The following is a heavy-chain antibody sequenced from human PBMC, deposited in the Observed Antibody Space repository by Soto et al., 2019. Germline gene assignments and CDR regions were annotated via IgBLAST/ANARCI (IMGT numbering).Heavy chain of an antibody. D-gene: IGHD6-13*01. CDR3: AKDTADSSTWYDGPDY. CDR2: MSYDGSNK. V-gene: IGHV3-30*18. J-gene: IGHJ4*02. Sequence: QVHLVESGGGVVQPGRSLRLSCAASGFTFSSYGMHWVRQAPGKGLEWVAVMSYDGSNKYYADSVKGRFTISRDNSKNTLYLQMNSLRAEDTAVYYCAKDTADSSTWYDGPDYWGQGTLVTVSS. CDR1: GFTFSSYG.